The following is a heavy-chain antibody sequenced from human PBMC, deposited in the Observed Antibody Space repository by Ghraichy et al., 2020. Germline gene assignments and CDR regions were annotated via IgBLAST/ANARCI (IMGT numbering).Heavy chain of an antibody. CDR2: IKSEADGGTT. V-gene: IGHV3-15*01. Sequence: GESLNISCAAFGFTFNNAWMTWVRQAPGKGLEWVGRIKSEADGGTTEYAAPVKGRFIISRDDSTNTLYLQMNNLKTEDTAVYYCTRRDGHRAGANFFDFWGQGTLVTVSS. CDR1: GFTFNNAW. J-gene: IGHJ4*02. CDR3: TRRDGHRAGANFFDF. D-gene: IGHD5-24*01.